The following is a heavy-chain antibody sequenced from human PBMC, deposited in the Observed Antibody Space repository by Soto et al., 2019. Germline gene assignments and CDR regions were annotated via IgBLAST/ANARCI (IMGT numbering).Heavy chain of an antibody. CDR3: AKFYYGDYSYYYYGMDV. V-gene: IGHV3-23*01. CDR1: GFTFSSYA. D-gene: IGHD4-17*01. Sequence: EVQVLESGGGLVQPGGSLRLSCAASGFTFSSYAMSWVRQAPGKGLEWVSAISGSGDGTRYADSVQGRFTISRDTSKHTLYLQMNSLRAEDTAVYYCAKFYYGDYSYYYYGMDVWGQGTTVTVSS. J-gene: IGHJ6*02. CDR2: ISGSGDGT.